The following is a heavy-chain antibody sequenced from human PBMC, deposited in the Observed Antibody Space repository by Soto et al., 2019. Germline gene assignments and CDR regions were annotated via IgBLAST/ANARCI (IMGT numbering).Heavy chain of an antibody. D-gene: IGHD3-10*01. Sequence: EVQLVESGGGLVQPGGSLRLSCAASGFTFSSYSMNWVRQAPGKGLEWVSYISSSSSTIYYADSVKGRFTISRDNAKNSVDLQMNSLRAEDTAVYYGARGGSLNWFDPWGQGTLVTVSS. V-gene: IGHV3-48*01. J-gene: IGHJ5*02. CDR1: GFTFSSYS. CDR2: ISSSSSTI. CDR3: ARGGSLNWFDP.